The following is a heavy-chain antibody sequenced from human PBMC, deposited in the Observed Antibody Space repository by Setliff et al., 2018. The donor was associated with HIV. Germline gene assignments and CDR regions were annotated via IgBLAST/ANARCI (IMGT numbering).Heavy chain of an antibody. CDR3: RSDVLPGFATAWSDY. CDR1: GYTFSDYY. CDR2: IDPQNGQT. D-gene: IGHD2-21*02. V-gene: IGHV1-69-2*01. J-gene: IGHJ4*02. Sequence: ASVKVSCKASGYTFSDYYIHWVRQAPGRGLEWVGRIDPQNGQTTISQSFQGRVTITADTSRDTAYMQLNSLKSEDTALYHCRSDVLPGFATAWSDYWGQGTLVTAPQ.